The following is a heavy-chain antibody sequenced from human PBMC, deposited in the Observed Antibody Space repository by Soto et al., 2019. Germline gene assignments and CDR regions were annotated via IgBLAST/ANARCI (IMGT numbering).Heavy chain of an antibody. D-gene: IGHD3-16*01. CDR2: IIPILGIA. Sequence: ASVKVSCKASGGTFSSYTISWVRQAPGQGLEWMGRIIPILGIANYAQKFQGRVTITADKSTSTAYMELSSLRSEDTAVYYCARGAKVLGDPLIDYWGQGTLVTVSS. V-gene: IGHV1-69*02. J-gene: IGHJ4*02. CDR3: ARGAKVLGDPLIDY. CDR1: GGTFSSYT.